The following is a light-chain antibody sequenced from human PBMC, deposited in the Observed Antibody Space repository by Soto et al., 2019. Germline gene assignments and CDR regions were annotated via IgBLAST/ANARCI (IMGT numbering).Light chain of an antibody. V-gene: IGLV2-14*01. CDR2: EVT. Sequence: QSVLTQPASVSGSPGQSITISCTGTSSDVGGYNYVSWYQQHPGKAPKLMIYEVTNRPSGISNRFSGSKSGNTASLTISGLPAEDEADYYCSSYTSSSTGPWVFGTGTKLTVL. CDR1: SSDVGGYNY. CDR3: SSYTSSSTGPWV. J-gene: IGLJ1*01.